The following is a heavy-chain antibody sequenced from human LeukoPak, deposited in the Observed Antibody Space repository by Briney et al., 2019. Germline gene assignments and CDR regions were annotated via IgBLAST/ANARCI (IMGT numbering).Heavy chain of an antibody. CDR1: GYTFTGYY. CDR2: INPNSGGT. V-gene: IGHV1-2*02. D-gene: IGHD3-10*01. CDR3: AGAVRGVIITPRYYFDY. Sequence: ASVKVSCKASGYTFTGYYMHWVRQAPGQGLEWMGWINPNSGGTNYAQKFQGRVTMTRDTSISTAYMELSSLRSEDTAVYYCAGAVRGVIITPRYYFDYWGQGTLVTVSS. J-gene: IGHJ4*02.